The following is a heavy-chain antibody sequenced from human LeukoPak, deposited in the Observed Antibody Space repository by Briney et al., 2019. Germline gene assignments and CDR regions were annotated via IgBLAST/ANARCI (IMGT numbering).Heavy chain of an antibody. D-gene: IGHD3-22*01. CDR2: IIPVYGTP. J-gene: IGHJ1*01. Sequence: ASVKVSCKASGGPFSRLAFSWVRQAPGQGLEWMGGIIPVYGTPNYAQSFQGRVTITTDDSTSTGYMELSSLTSEDTAIYYCAGDSSGYPVGYFEHWGQGTLVTVSS. V-gene: IGHV1-69*05. CDR1: GGPFSRLA. CDR3: AGDSSGYPVGYFEH.